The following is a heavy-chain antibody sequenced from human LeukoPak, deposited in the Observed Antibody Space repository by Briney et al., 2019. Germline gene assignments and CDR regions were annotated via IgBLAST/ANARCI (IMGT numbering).Heavy chain of an antibody. CDR1: GFTFSSLA. V-gene: IGHV3-21*01. D-gene: IGHD2-21*02. CDR3: AREAFFAYCGGDCYSVGAFDI. Sequence: PGGSLRLSCTASGFTFSSLAMTWVRQAPGKGLEWVSTIRSNGDTTYNADSVKGRFTISRDNAKNSLYLQMNSLRAEDTAVYYCAREAFFAYCGGDCYSVGAFDIRGQGTMVTVSS. CDR2: IRSNGDTT. J-gene: IGHJ3*02.